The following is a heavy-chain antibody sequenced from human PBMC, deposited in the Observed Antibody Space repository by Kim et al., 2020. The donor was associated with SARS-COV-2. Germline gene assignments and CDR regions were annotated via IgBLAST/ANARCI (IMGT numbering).Heavy chain of an antibody. V-gene: IGHV4-39*07. D-gene: IGHD3-22*01. CDR3: ARDHYDSSGYYFFDY. Sequence: QSRQSRVTISVDTAKDQFSLKLSSVTAADTAVYYCARDHYDSSGYYFFDYWGQGTLVTVSS. J-gene: IGHJ4*02.